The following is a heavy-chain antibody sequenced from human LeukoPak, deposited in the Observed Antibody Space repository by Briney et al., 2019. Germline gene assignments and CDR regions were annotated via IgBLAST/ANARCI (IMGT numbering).Heavy chain of an antibody. J-gene: IGHJ4*02. D-gene: IGHD3-10*01. CDR2: ISSSGSTI. CDR3: ARVSLKIRPNYYGSGTL. CDR1: GFTFSDYY. V-gene: IGHV3-11*04. Sequence: GGSLRLSCAASGFTFSDYYMSWIRQAPGKGLEWASYISSSGSTIYYADSVKGRFTISRDNAKNSLYLQMNSLRAEDTAVYYCARVSLKIRPNYYGSGTLWGQGTLVTVSS.